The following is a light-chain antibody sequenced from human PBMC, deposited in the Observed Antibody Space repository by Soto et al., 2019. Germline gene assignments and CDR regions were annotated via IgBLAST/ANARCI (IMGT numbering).Light chain of an antibody. CDR3: SSYAGSNNQV. CDR1: SSDVGGYNY. Sequence: QSALTQPPSASGSPGQSVTISCTGTSSDVGGYNYVSWYQQHPGRAPKLMIYEVSKRPSGVPDRCSGSKSGNTASLAVSGLQTEDGADYYCSSYAGSNNQVFGTGTKLTVL. CDR2: EVS. V-gene: IGLV2-8*01. J-gene: IGLJ1*01.